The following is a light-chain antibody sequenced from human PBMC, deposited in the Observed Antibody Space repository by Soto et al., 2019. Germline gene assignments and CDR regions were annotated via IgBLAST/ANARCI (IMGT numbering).Light chain of an antibody. CDR3: MQALQIPPT. V-gene: IGKV2-28*01. Sequence: DIVTTQSPLSLPVTPGEPASMSCRSSKSLLHSNDYNYLDWYLQKPGQSPQRRIFLGSNRASGVPDRFSGSGSGTDFTLEISRVEAEDVGVYYCMQALQIPPTFGQGTRLEIK. CDR1: KSLLHSNDYNY. J-gene: IGKJ5*01. CDR2: LGS.